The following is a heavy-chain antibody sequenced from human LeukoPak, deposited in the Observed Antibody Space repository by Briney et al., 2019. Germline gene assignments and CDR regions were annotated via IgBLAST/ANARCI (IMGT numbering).Heavy chain of an antibody. J-gene: IGHJ4*02. CDR3: AKAKLWFGELFDY. CDR1: GFTFDDYA. CDR2: ISWNSGSI. V-gene: IGHV3-9*01. D-gene: IGHD3-10*01. Sequence: GGSLRLSCAASGFTFDDYAMHWVRQAPGKGLEWVSGISWNSGSIGYADSVKGRFTISRDNAKNSLYLQMNSLRAEDTALYYCAKAKLWFGELFDYWGQGTLVTVSS.